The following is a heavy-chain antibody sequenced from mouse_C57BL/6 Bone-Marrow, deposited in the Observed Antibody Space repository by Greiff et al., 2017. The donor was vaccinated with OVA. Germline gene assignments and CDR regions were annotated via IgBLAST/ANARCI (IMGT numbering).Heavy chain of an antibody. CDR3: TRLYGSSGWYFDV. D-gene: IGHD1-1*01. Sequence: VQLQQSGTVLARPGASMKMSCKTSGYTFTSYWMHWVKQRPGQGLEWIGAIYPGNSDTSYNQKFKGKAKLTAVTSASTAYMELSSLTNEDSAVYYCTRLYGSSGWYFDVWGTGTTVTVSS. CDR1: GYTFTSYW. V-gene: IGHV1-5*01. CDR2: IYPGNSDT. J-gene: IGHJ1*03.